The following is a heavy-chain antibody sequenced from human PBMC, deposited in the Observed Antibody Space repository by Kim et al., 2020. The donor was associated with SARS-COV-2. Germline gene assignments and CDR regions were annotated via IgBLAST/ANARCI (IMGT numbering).Heavy chain of an antibody. V-gene: IGHV4-39*07. CDR3: ARKGDISRITMVRGVFDY. J-gene: IGHJ4*02. D-gene: IGHD3-10*01. Sequence: KSRVTISVATSKNQFSLKLSSVTAADTAVYYCARKGDISRITMVRGVFDYWGQGTLVTVSS.